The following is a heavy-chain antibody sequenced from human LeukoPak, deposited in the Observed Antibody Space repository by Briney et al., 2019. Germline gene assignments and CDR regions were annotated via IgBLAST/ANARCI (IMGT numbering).Heavy chain of an antibody. V-gene: IGHV3-48*01. J-gene: IGHJ6*02. Sequence: GGSLRLSCAASGFTFNDYSMNWVRQAPGKGLEWVSHISSSSTIYYADSVKGRFTISRDNAKNTLYLQMNSLRAEDTAVYYCAKGVRLPNYYYYGMDVWGQGTTVTAS. CDR2: ISSSSTI. D-gene: IGHD4-11*01. CDR3: AKGVRLPNYYYYGMDV. CDR1: GFTFNDYS.